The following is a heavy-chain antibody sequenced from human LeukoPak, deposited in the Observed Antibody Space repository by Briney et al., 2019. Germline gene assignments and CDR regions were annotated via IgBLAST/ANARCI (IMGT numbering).Heavy chain of an antibody. CDR3: AAPSCTNGVCFYYMDV. J-gene: IGHJ6*03. CDR1: GFTFSSYA. D-gene: IGHD2-8*01. CDR2: ISGSGGST. Sequence: GGSLRLSCAASGFTFSSYAMSWVRQAPGKGLEWVSAISGSGGSTYYADSVKGRFAISRDNSKNTLYLQMNSLRAEDTAVYYCAAPSCTNGVCFYYMDVWGKGTTVTVSS. V-gene: IGHV3-23*01.